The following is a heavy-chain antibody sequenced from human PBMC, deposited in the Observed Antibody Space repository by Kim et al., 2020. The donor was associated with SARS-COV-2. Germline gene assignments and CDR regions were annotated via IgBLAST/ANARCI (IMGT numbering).Heavy chain of an antibody. J-gene: IGHJ3*01. CDR2: IIPIFGTA. Sequence: SVKVSCKASGGTFSSNATSGVRQAPGQGLGWMGGIIPIFGTANYAQKSQGRVTFTANDSTREAKWELTGWSLEDTAVYYCARGILILGGVIPEGVAF. D-gene: IGHD3-3*01. CDR3: ARGILILGGVIPEGVAF. CDR1: GGTFSSNA. V-gene: IGHV1-69*13.